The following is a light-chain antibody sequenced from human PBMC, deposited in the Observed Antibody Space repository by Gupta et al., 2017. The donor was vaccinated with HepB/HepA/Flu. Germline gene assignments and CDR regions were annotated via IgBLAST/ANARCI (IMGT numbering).Light chain of an antibody. CDR3: QQYDYCPRT. Sequence: ETVMTQFPATLSVSPGESATLSCRASQTVGRNLAWYQQKTGQAPVLLIYGASTRGTGIPDRFSGSGSKTDFTLTISSLQSEDFAIYYCQQYDYCPRTFGEGTKVEIE. V-gene: IGKV3-15*01. CDR1: QTVGRN. J-gene: IGKJ4*02. CDR2: GAS.